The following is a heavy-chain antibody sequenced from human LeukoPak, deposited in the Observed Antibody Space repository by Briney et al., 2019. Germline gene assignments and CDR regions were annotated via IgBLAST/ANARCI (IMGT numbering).Heavy chain of an antibody. V-gene: IGHV3-7*01. CDR3: ARATSGSRDGYNWRFDY. Sequence: GGSLRLSCVASGFTFSSRDWMTWVRQAPGKGLEWVANIKQDGSEKNYVDSVKGRFTISRDNAKNSVDLQMNSLRAEDTAVYYCARATSGSRDGYNWRFDYWGQGTLVTVSS. J-gene: IGHJ4*02. D-gene: IGHD5-24*01. CDR1: GFTFSSRDW. CDR2: IKQDGSEK.